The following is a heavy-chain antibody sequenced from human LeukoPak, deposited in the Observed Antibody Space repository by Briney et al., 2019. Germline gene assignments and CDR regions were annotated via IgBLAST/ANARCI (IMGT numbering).Heavy chain of an antibody. CDR3: AKSGGYGLIDY. CDR2: IYYSGST. D-gene: IGHD1-26*01. V-gene: IGHV4-39*07. CDR1: GGSISSSSYY. J-gene: IGHJ4*02. Sequence: ETLSLTCTVSGGSISSSSYYWGWIRQPPGKGLEWIGSIYYSGSTYYNPSLKSRVTISVDTSKNQFSLRLSSVTAADTAMYYCAKSGGYGLIDYWGQGTRVTVSS.